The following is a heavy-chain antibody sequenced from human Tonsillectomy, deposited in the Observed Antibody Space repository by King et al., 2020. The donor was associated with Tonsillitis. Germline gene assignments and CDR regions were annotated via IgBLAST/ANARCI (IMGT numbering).Heavy chain of an antibody. V-gene: IGHV3-21*01. CDR2: ISSSSSYI. Sequence: QLVQSGGGLVKPGGSLRLSCAASGFTFSSYSMNWVRQAPGKGLEWVSAISSSSSYIYYADSVKGRFTISRDNAKNSLYLQMNSLRAEDTAVYYCARETFYSGYDYSLDYWGQGTLVTVSS. J-gene: IGHJ4*02. D-gene: IGHD5-12*01. CDR3: ARETFYSGYDYSLDY. CDR1: GFTFSSYS.